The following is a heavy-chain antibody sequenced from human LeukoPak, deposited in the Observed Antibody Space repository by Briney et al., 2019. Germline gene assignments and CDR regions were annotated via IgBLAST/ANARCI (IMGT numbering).Heavy chain of an antibody. CDR1: GGSISSSNW. D-gene: IGHD3-22*01. CDR2: IYHSGST. V-gene: IGHV4-4*02. Sequence: SGTLSLTCAVSGGSISSSNWWSWVRQPPGKGLEWIGEIYHSGSTNYNPSLKSRVTISADKSKNQFSLKLSSVTAADTAVYYCARYLRRYYDSSGPYSDAFDIWGQGTMVTVSS. J-gene: IGHJ3*02. CDR3: ARYLRRYYDSSGPYSDAFDI.